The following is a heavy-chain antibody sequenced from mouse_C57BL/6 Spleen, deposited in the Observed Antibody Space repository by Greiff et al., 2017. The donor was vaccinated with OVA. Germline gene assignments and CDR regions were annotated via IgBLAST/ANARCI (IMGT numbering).Heavy chain of an antibody. CDR3: ARGGLYYGSSVFAY. CDR1: GYTFTDYY. V-gene: IGHV1-26*01. Sequence: EVQLQQSGPELVKPGASVKISCKASGYTFTDYYMNWVKQSHGKSLEWIGDINTNNGGTSYKQKFKGKDTLTVDKSSSTAYMELRSLTSEDSAVYYCARGGLYYGSSVFAYWGQGTLVTVSA. D-gene: IGHD1-1*01. J-gene: IGHJ3*01. CDR2: INTNNGGT.